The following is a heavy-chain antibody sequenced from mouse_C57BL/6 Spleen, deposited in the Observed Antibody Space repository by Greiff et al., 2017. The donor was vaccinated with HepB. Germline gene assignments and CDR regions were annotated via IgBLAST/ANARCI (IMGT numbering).Heavy chain of an antibody. CDR1: GYSITSGYD. Sequence: EVQLQQSGPGMVKPSQSLSLTCTVTGYSITSGYDWHWIRHFPGNKLEWMGYISYSGSTNYNPSLKSRISITHDTSKNHFFLKLNSVTTEDTATYYCARDGLRGGYYAMDYWGQGTSVTVSS. CDR3: ARDGLRGGYYAMDY. V-gene: IGHV3-1*01. J-gene: IGHJ4*01. CDR2: ISYSGST. D-gene: IGHD1-1*01.